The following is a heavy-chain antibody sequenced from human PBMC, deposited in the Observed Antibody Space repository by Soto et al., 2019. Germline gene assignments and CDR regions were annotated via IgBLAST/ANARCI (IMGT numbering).Heavy chain of an antibody. CDR1: GFIFSNYG. V-gene: IGHV3-30*03. J-gene: IGHJ4*02. Sequence: QVQLVESGGGVVQPGRSLRLSCTVSGFIFSNYGLHWVRQAPGKGLQWLAVISYDGSSKYYADSLKGRFTISRDNSKSTLYLQMNGLSSEDTAVSYCAIGRGLDYWGQGTLVTVSS. CDR3: AIGRGLDY. CDR2: ISYDGSSK.